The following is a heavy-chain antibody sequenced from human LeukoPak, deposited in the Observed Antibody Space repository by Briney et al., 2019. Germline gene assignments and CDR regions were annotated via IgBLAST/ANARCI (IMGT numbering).Heavy chain of an antibody. CDR1: GFTFSSYA. V-gene: IGHV3-21*01. CDR2: ISSSSGYI. Sequence: GGSLRLSCADSGFTFSSYAMSWVRQAPGKGLEWVSSISSSSGYIYYADSVKGRFTIPRDNAKNSLYLQMNSLRAEDTAVYYCAGSLTHGFDIWGQGTMVTVSS. CDR3: AGSLTHGFDI. J-gene: IGHJ3*02.